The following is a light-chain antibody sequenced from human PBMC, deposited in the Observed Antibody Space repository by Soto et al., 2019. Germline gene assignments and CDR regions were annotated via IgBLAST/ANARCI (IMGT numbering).Light chain of an antibody. Sequence: EIVLTQSPSTLSLSPGERATISCRASQSVSSYLAWYQQKPGQAPRPLIYDASNRATGIPARFSGSGSGTDFTLTISSLEPEDFAVYYCQQRSNWITFGQGTKVDIK. V-gene: IGKV3-11*01. J-gene: IGKJ1*01. CDR3: QQRSNWIT. CDR1: QSVSSY. CDR2: DAS.